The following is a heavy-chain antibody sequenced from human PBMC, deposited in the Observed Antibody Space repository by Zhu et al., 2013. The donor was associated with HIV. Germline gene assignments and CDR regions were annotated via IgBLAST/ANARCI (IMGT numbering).Heavy chain of an antibody. CDR2: INPNSGGT. CDR1: GYTFTGYY. D-gene: IGHD6-19*01. J-gene: IGHJ4*02. Sequence: QVQLVQSGAEVKKPGASVKVSCKASGYTFTGYYMHWVRQAPGQGLEWMGWINPNSGGTNYAQKFQGRVTMTRDTSISTAYMELSRLRSDDTAVYYCARLAGRYSSGWRPLDYRGQGTLVTVSS. CDR3: ARLAGRYSSGWRPLDY. V-gene: IGHV1-2*02.